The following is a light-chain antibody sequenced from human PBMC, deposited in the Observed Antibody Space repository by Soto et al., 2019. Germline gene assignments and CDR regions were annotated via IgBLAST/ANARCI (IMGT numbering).Light chain of an antibody. CDR1: PSVSSY. V-gene: IGKV3-11*01. Sequence: GDRATLSRRSSPSVSSYLAWYQQKPGQAPRLLIHDASNRATGIPARFSGSGSGTDFTLTISSLEPEDFAVYYCQQRSNWPPGSTFGQGTRLEIK. J-gene: IGKJ5*01. CDR3: QQRSNWPPGST. CDR2: DAS.